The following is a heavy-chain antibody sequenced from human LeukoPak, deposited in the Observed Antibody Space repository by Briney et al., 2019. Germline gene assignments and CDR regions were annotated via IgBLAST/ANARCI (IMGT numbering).Heavy chain of an antibody. D-gene: IGHD6-13*01. CDR2: FDPEDGET. CDR1: GHALTELS. Sequence: GASVKVSCKVSGHALTELSMHWVRQAPGKGLEWMGGFDPEDGETIYAQKFQGRVTMTEDTSTDTAYMELSSLRSEDTAVYYCATPTYSSSWYWIWGQGTLVTVSS. J-gene: IGHJ4*02. CDR3: ATPTYSSSWYWI. V-gene: IGHV1-24*01.